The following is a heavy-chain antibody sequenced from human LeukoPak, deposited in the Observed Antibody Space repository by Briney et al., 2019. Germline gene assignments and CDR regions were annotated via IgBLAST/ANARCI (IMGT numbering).Heavy chain of an antibody. V-gene: IGHV3-21*01. CDR3: ARGGSGNDAFDI. CDR2: ISSSSSYI. Sequence: GGSLRLSCAASGFTFSSYSMNWVRQAPGKGLEWVSSISSSSSYIYYADSVKGRFTISRDNDKNSLYLQMNSLRAEDTAVYYCARGGSGNDAFDIWGQGTMVTVSS. J-gene: IGHJ3*02. D-gene: IGHD3-10*01. CDR1: GFTFSSYS.